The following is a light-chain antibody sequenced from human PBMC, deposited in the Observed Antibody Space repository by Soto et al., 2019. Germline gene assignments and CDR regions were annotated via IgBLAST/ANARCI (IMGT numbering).Light chain of an antibody. CDR1: QALSNY. CDR3: QQLSRYPLT. J-gene: IGKJ4*01. V-gene: IGKV1-9*01. Sequence: DIQLTQSPSVLSASVGDTVTITCRASQALSNYLAWYQQKPGKAPDLLIYSASTLQSGAPSRFSGSGSETEFSLTIRALQPEDFATYYCQQLSRYPLTFGGGTKVDI. CDR2: SAS.